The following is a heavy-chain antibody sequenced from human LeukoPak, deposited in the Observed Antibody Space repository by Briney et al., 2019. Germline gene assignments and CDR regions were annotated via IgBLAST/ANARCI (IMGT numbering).Heavy chain of an antibody. V-gene: IGHV1-18*01. CDR2: ISAYDGNT. D-gene: IGHD5-18*01. CDR1: GYTFSSYG. CDR3: ARAVRGYSYAYLPY. Sequence: ASVKVSCKASGYTFSSYGISWVRQAPGQGLEWMGWISAYDGNTDYAQNLQGRVTMTTDTSTSTAYMELRSLRSDDTAVCYCARAVRGYSYAYLPYWGQGTLVTVSS. J-gene: IGHJ4*02.